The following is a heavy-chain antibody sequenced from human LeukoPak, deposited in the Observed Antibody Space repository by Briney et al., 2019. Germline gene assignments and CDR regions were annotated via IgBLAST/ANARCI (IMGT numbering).Heavy chain of an antibody. V-gene: IGHV4-4*02. CDR3: ASLPYYDPVKGLDY. Sequence: SGTLSLTCAVSGGSISSSNWWSWVRQPPGEGLEWIGEIYHSGSTNYNPSLKSRVTISVDKSKNQFSLKLSSVAAADTAVYYCASLPYYDPVKGLDYWGQGTLVTVSS. J-gene: IGHJ4*02. CDR1: GGSISSSNW. D-gene: IGHD3-3*01. CDR2: IYHSGST.